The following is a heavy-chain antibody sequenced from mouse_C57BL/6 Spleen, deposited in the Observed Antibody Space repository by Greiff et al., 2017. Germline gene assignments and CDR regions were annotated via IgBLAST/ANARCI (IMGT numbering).Heavy chain of an antibody. CDR1: GYSITSGYY. V-gene: IGHV3-6*01. Sequence: EVQLQESGPGLVKPSQSLSLTCSVTGYSITSGYYWNWIRQFPGNKLEWMGYISYDGSNNYNPSLKNRISITRDTSKNQFFLKLNSVTTEDTATYYCARELLGGAMDYWGQGTSVTVSS. CDR2: ISYDGSN. D-gene: IGHD2-1*01. J-gene: IGHJ4*01. CDR3: ARELLGGAMDY.